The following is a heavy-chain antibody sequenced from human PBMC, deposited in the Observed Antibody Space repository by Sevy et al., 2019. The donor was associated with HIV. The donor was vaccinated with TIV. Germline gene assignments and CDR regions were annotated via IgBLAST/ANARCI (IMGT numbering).Heavy chain of an antibody. CDR1: GGSISSGGYY. Sequence: SETLSLTCTVSGGSISSGGYYWSWIRQHPGKGLEWIGYIYYSGSTYYNPSLKSRVTISVDTSKNQFSLKLSSVTAADTAVYYWARENIVLVPAAQYYYYGMDVWGQGTTVTVSS. CDR2: IYYSGST. D-gene: IGHD2-2*01. CDR3: ARENIVLVPAAQYYYYGMDV. V-gene: IGHV4-31*03. J-gene: IGHJ6*02.